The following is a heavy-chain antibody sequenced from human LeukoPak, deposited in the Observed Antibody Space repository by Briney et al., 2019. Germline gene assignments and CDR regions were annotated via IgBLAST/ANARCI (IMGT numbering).Heavy chain of an antibody. CDR1: GLTFSTYW. D-gene: IGHD3-9*01. CDR3: ARDGRAIYYFDY. J-gene: IGHJ4*02. V-gene: IGHV3-74*01. CDR2: ISHDGSTT. Sequence: PGGYLRLSCAASGLTFSTYWMHWVRQEPGKGLVWVSRISHDGSTTNYADSVKGRFTISRDNAKNTLYLQMNSLRAEDTAVYYCARDGRAIYYFDYWGQGTLVTVSS.